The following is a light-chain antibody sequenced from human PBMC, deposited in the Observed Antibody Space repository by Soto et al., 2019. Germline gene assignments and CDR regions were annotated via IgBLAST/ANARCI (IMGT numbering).Light chain of an antibody. CDR2: KAS. CDR3: QQYNSYSWT. Sequence: DFQMTQSPSTLSASVGDRVTITCRASQSISAWLAWYQQKPGKTPKVLIYKASSLESGVPSMFSGSGSGTEFTLTIISLQPDDFATYYCQQYNSYSWTFGQGTKVEIK. J-gene: IGKJ1*01. CDR1: QSISAW. V-gene: IGKV1-5*03.